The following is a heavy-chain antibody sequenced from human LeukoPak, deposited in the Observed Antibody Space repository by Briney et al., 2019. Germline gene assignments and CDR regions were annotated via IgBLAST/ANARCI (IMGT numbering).Heavy chain of an antibody. CDR3: ARDLYSGSCSKFDY. CDR2: IIPIFGTA. CDR1: GGTFSSYA. J-gene: IGHJ4*02. D-gene: IGHD1-26*01. Sequence: SVKVSCKASGGTFSSYAISWVRQAPGQGLEWMGGIIPIFGTANYAQKFQGRVTITADESTSTAYMELSSLRSEDTAVYYCARDLYSGSCSKFDYWGQGTLVTVSS. V-gene: IGHV1-69*01.